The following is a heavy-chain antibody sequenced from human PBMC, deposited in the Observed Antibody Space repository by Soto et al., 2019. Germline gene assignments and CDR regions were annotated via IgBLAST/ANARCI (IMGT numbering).Heavy chain of an antibody. J-gene: IGHJ6*02. CDR1: GYTFTSYA. D-gene: IGHD6-19*01. V-gene: IGHV1-3*01. Sequence: ASVKVSCKASGYTFTSYAMHWVRQAPGQRLEWMGWINAGNGNTKYSQRFQGRVTITRDTSASTAYMELSSLRSEDTAVYYCARDYVYSGWYSYYYYGMDVWGQGTTVTVSS. CDR2: INAGNGNT. CDR3: ARDYVYSGWYSYYYYGMDV.